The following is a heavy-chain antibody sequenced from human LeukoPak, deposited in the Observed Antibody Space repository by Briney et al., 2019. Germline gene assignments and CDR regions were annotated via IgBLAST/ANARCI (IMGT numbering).Heavy chain of an antibody. CDR1: GFTFSSYA. D-gene: IGHD3-10*01. J-gene: IGHJ6*04. Sequence: GGSLRLSCAASGFTFSSYAMSWVRQAPGKGLEWVSAISGSGGSTYYADSVKGRFTISRDNSKNTLYLQMSSLRAEDTAVYYCAKEIQFGELYYYYYGMDVWGKGTTVTVSS. CDR3: AKEIQFGELYYYYYGMDV. V-gene: IGHV3-23*01. CDR2: ISGSGGST.